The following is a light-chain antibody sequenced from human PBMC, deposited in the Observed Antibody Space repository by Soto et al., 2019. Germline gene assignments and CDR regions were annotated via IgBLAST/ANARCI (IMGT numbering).Light chain of an antibody. CDR3: QQRSNWPPIT. Sequence: EIVLTQSPATLSLSPGERATLSCRASQSVSSYLAWYQQKPGQAPRLLIYDASNRATGIPARFSGSESGTAFTLTISSLEPEDVAVYYCQQRSNWPPITFGQGTRLEIK. J-gene: IGKJ5*01. V-gene: IGKV3-11*01. CDR2: DAS. CDR1: QSVSSY.